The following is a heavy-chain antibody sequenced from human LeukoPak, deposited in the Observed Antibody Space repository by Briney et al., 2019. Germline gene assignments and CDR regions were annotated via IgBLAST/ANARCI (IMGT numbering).Heavy chain of an antibody. Sequence: GASVKVSCKASGYTFTSYYMHWVRQAPGQGLEWMGIINPSGGSTSYAQKFQGRVTMTRDTSISTAYMELSSLRSENTAVYYCARGQYSQFDYWGQGTLVTVSS. J-gene: IGHJ4*02. CDR2: INPSGGST. CDR1: GYTFTSYY. CDR3: ARGQYSQFDY. D-gene: IGHD5-18*01. V-gene: IGHV1-46*01.